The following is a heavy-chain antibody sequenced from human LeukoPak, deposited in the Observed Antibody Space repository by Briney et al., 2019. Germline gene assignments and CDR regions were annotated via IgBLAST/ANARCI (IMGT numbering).Heavy chain of an antibody. CDR1: GYSFTSYW. J-gene: IGHJ4*02. Sequence: GESLKISCKGSGYSFTSYWISCVRQMPGKGLEWMGRIDPSDSYTNYSPSFQGHVTISADKSISTAYLQWSSLKASDTAMYYCARGSPYCSGGSCYLNWGQGTLVTVSS. D-gene: IGHD2-15*01. CDR2: IDPSDSYT. CDR3: ARGSPYCSGGSCYLN. V-gene: IGHV5-10-1*01.